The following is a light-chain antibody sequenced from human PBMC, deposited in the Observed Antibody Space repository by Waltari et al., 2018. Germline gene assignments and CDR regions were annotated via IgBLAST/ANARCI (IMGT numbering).Light chain of an antibody. CDR2: GAS. CDR3: QQYGTSSS. V-gene: IGKV3-20*01. CDR1: QSVGSNY. J-gene: IGKJ5*01. Sequence: EIVLTQSPGTLSLSPGERATLSCRASQSVGSNYLFWYQQRPGQAPRLLIYGASSRATGIPDRFSGSGSGTDFTLTISRLEPEDFAVYYCQQYGTSSSFGQGTRLEIK.